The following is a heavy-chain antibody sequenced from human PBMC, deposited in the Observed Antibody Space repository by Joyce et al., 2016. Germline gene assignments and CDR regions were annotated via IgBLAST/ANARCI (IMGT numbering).Heavy chain of an antibody. V-gene: IGHV3-33*01. Sequence: QVQLVESGGGVVQPGRSLRLSCAASGFTVSSYGMHWVRQAPGKGLEWVAVIWYDGSNKYYADSVKGRFTISRDNSKNTLYLQMNSLRAEDTAVYYCARDPMIVVAPGAFDIWGQGTMVTVSS. D-gene: IGHD3-22*01. CDR3: ARDPMIVVAPGAFDI. CDR1: GFTVSSYG. CDR2: IWYDGSNK. J-gene: IGHJ3*02.